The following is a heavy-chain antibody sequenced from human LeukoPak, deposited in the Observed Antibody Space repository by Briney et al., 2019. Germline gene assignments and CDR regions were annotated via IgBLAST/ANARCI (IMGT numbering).Heavy chain of an antibody. V-gene: IGHV3-11*01. CDR2: ISSSGSTI. CDR1: GFTFSDYY. CDR3: ARRGYDSSGYYYMYYFDY. Sequence: GGSLRLSCAASGFTFSDYYMSWIRQAPGKGLEWVSYISSSGSTIYYADSVKGRFTISGDNAKNSLYLQMNSLRAEDTAVYYCARRGYDSSGYYYMYYFDYWGQGTLVTVSS. J-gene: IGHJ4*02. D-gene: IGHD3-22*01.